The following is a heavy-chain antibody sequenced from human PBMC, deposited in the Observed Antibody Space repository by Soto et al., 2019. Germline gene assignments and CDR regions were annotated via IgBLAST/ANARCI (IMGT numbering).Heavy chain of an antibody. CDR3: ARSPPHCTGGNCYLHEFDS. CDR1: GFPFTAYA. V-gene: IGHV3-23*01. J-gene: IGHJ4*02. Sequence: EVQLLESGGGFVHTGGSLRLSCAASGFPFTAYAMSWVCQAPGKGREWVSTISGTGDSTHYADSVKGRFTISRDNSKNILLLQMNSLRVEDTAIYYCARSPPHCTGGNCYLHEFDSCGQGTVVTASS. CDR2: ISGTGDST. D-gene: IGHD2-8*02.